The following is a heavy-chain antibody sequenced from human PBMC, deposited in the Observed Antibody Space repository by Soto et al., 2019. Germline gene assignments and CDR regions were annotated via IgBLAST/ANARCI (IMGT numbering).Heavy chain of an antibody. CDR1: GFTLSNNW. J-gene: IGHJ4*02. CDR3: ARDFAGRDDY. D-gene: IGHD2-15*01. Sequence: EVQLVESGGGLVPPGGSLRLSCAASGFTLSNNWMHWVRQAPGEGLVWVSRINIDGSRTTYADSVKGRFTISRDHAKNTLYLQMDSLRVEDTALYYCARDFAGRDDYWGQGTLVTVSS. V-gene: IGHV3-74*03. CDR2: INIDGSRT.